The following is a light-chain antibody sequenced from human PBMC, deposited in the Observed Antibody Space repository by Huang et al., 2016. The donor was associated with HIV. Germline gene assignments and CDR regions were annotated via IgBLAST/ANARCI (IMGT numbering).Light chain of an antibody. CDR2: LVS. V-gene: IGKV2-28*01. CDR3: MQALQTPWT. J-gene: IGKJ1*01. CDR1: QSLLHSNGYTY. Sequence: DIVMTQSPLSLSVTPGEPASISCRSSQSLLHSNGYTYLDWYLQKPGQSPHLLIYLVSNRASGVPDRFSGSGSGTDFTLNISRLEAEDVGVYYCMQALQTPWTFGQWTKVEIK.